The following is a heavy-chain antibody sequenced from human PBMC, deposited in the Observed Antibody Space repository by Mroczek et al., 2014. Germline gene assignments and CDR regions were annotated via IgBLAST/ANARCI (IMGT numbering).Heavy chain of an antibody. Sequence: QVQLQESGPGLVKPSETLSLTCTVSGGSISSSSYYWGWIRQPPGKGLEWIGSIYYSGSTYYNPSLKSRVTISVDTSKNQFSLKLSSVTAADTAVYYCARHPRYCSGGSCYPGPYDYWGQGTLVTVSS. D-gene: IGHD2-15*01. CDR3: ARHPRYCSGGSCYPGPYDY. J-gene: IGHJ4*02. V-gene: IGHV4-39*01. CDR1: GGSISSSSYY. CDR2: IYYSGST.